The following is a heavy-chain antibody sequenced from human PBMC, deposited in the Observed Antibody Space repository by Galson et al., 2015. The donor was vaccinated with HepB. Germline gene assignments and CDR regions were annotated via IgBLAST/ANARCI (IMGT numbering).Heavy chain of an antibody. V-gene: IGHV3-15*01. D-gene: IGHD2-15*01. CDR1: GFTFSNAW. Sequence: SLRLSCAASGFTFSNAWMSWVRQAPGKGLEWVGRIKSKTDGGTTDYAAPVKGRFTISRDDSKNTLYLQMNSLKTEDTAVYYCTTGLSSGGSAVAFDIWGQGTMVTVSS. CDR2: IKSKTDGGTT. CDR3: TTGLSSGGSAVAFDI. J-gene: IGHJ3*02.